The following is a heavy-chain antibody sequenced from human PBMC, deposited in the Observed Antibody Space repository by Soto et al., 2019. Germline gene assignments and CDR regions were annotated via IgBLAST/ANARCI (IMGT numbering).Heavy chain of an antibody. CDR2: IIPIFGTA. Sequence: QVPLVQSGAEVKKPGSSVKVSCKAPGGTFSSYAISWVRQAPGQGLEWMGGIIPIFGTAKYAQKFQGRVTITADESTSTAYMELSSLRSEDTAVYYCARSQGGSSSLDIYYYYYYGMDVWGQGTTVTVSS. CDR3: ARSQGGSSSLDIYYYYYYGMDV. V-gene: IGHV1-69*01. D-gene: IGHD2-15*01. J-gene: IGHJ6*02. CDR1: GGTFSSYA.